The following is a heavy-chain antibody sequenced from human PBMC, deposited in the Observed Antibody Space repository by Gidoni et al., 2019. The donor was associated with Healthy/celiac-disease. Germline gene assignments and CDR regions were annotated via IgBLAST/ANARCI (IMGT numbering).Heavy chain of an antibody. J-gene: IGHJ4*02. V-gene: IGHV3-30*04. D-gene: IGHD2-8*01. CDR3: ARGGDIVLMVYAILGGNYFDY. CDR1: GFSLRIYA. Sequence: QVQLVESGGGVVQPGRSLRLSCAPSGFSLRIYALHLVRQAPAKGLEWVAVISYDGSNKYYADSVKGRFTISRDNSKNTLYLQMNSLRAEDTAVYYCARGGDIVLMVYAILGGNYFDYWGQGTLVTVSS. CDR2: ISYDGSNK.